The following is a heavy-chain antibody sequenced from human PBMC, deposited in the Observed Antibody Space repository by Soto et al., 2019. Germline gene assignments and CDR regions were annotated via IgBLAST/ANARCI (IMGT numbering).Heavy chain of an antibody. D-gene: IGHD4-17*01. Sequence: GGSLRLSCAASGFTVSGNYMSWVRQAPGKGLEWVSVIYSGGSTYYADSVKGRFTISRHNSKNTLYLLMNSLRAEDTAVYYCARDFRPPYGVRYFDYWGQGTLVTVSS. CDR1: GFTVSGNY. V-gene: IGHV3-53*04. J-gene: IGHJ4*02. CDR2: IYSGGST. CDR3: ARDFRPPYGVRYFDY.